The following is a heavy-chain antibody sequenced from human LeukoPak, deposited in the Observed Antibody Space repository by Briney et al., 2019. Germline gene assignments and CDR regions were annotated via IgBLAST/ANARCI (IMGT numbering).Heavy chain of an antibody. CDR3: ARDKGPYWYFDL. V-gene: IGHV4-59*01. Sequence: KPSETLSLTCAVSVGSISIYYWNWIPQPPGKGAEWIGTIYNSGSTDYNPSLKSRVTISVNLSKKLISLKLTSVTAADTALYYCARDKGPYWYFDLWGRGTLVTVSS. J-gene: IGHJ2*01. CDR2: IYNSGST. CDR1: VGSISIYY.